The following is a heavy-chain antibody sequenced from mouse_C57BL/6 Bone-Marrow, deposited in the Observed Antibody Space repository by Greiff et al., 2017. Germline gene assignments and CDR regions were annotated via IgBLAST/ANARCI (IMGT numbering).Heavy chain of an antibody. Sequence: EVQLQQSGPELVKPGASVKISCKASGYTFTDYYMNWVKQSHGKSLEWIGDINPNNGGTSYNQKFKGKATLTVDKSSSTAYMELRSLTSEDSAVYYCARRDYYGSGQYYFDYWGQGTTLTVSA. CDR3: ARRDYYGSGQYYFDY. CDR2: INPNNGGT. V-gene: IGHV1-26*01. J-gene: IGHJ2*01. CDR1: GYTFTDYY. D-gene: IGHD1-1*01.